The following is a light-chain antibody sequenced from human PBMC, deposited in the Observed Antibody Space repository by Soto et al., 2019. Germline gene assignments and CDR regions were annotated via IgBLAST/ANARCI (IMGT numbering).Light chain of an antibody. CDR1: SSDVGSYNY. CDR3: GSHSTSTTLPYV. CDR2: EVR. Sequence: QSALTQPASVSGSPGQSITISCTGTSSDVGSYNYVSWYQQHPGKAPKLMIYEVRNRPSGVSDRFSGSKSGKTASLTISGLQAEDEADYFCGSHSTSTTLPYVFGSGTKLTVL. V-gene: IGLV2-14*01. J-gene: IGLJ1*01.